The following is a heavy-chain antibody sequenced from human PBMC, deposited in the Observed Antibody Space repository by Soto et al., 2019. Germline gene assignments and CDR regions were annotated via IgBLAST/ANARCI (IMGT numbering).Heavy chain of an antibody. Sequence: TGGSLRLSCVAPGFTFSSYNMHWVRQAPGKGLEWVSYISTRSSTISYADSVKGRFTISRDNAKNSQYLQMNSLRDEDTAVYYCAREGRYCSGGSCHGPNAFDIWGQGTMVTVSS. CDR2: ISTRSSTI. CDR1: GFTFSSYN. J-gene: IGHJ3*02. D-gene: IGHD2-15*01. V-gene: IGHV3-48*02. CDR3: AREGRYCSGGSCHGPNAFDI.